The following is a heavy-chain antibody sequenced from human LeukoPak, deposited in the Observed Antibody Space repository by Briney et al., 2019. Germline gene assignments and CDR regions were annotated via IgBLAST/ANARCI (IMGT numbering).Heavy chain of an antibody. CDR1: GFTFNSYA. J-gene: IGHJ4*02. D-gene: IGHD5-12*01. CDR2: ISGSGGST. V-gene: IGHV3-23*01. Sequence: GGSLRLSCAASGFTFNSYAMSWVRQAPGKGLEWVSAISGSGGSTYYADSVKGRFTISRDNSKSTLYLQMNSLRAEDTAVYYCAKSQSGYFAFDYWGQGTLVTVSS. CDR3: AKSQSGYFAFDY.